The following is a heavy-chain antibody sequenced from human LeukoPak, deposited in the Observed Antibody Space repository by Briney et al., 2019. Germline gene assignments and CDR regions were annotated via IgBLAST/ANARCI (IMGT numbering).Heavy chain of an antibody. CDR2: ISGSGGST. D-gene: IGHD3-9*01. J-gene: IGHJ4*02. CDR3: AKDHYDILTGYYNPLDY. Sequence: PGGSLRLSCAASGFTFSSYAMSWVRQAPGKGLEWVSAISGSGGSTYYADSVKGRFTISRGNSKNTLYLQMNSLRAEDTAVYYCAKDHYDILTGYYNPLDYLGQGTLVTVSS. V-gene: IGHV3-23*01. CDR1: GFTFSSYA.